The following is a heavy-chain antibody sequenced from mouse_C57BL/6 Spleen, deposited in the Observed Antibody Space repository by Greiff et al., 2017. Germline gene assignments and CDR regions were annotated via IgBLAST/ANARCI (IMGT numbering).Heavy chain of an antibody. J-gene: IGHJ2*01. CDR3: ARHGAYYSNPFDY. CDR2: ISSGGSYT. CDR1: GFTFSSYG. Sequence: EVKLVESGGDLVKPGGSLKLSCAASGFTFSSYGMSWVRQTPDKRLEWVATISSGGSYTYYPDSVKGRFTISRDNAKNTQYLQMSRLKSEDTAMYYCARHGAYYSNPFDYWGQGTTLTVSS. V-gene: IGHV5-6*01. D-gene: IGHD2-5*01.